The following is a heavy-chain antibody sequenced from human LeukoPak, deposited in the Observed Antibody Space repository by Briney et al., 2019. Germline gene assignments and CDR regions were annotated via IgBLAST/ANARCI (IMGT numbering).Heavy chain of an antibody. CDR2: ISGSADNT. J-gene: IGHJ4*02. CDR1: GFTLSSYA. D-gene: IGHD3-10*01. CDR3: AKQGFGC. Sequence: GGSLRLSCTASGFTLSSYAMSWVRQAPGEGLEWVSTISGSADNTNYAEAVKGRFTISRDNSKNTMYLQMNSLRAEDTAVYYCAKQGFGCWGQETLVTVSS. V-gene: IGHV3-23*01.